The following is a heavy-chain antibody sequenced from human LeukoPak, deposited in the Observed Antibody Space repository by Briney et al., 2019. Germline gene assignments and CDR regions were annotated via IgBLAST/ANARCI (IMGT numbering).Heavy chain of an antibody. CDR1: GGSISSYY. D-gene: IGHD1-14*01. Sequence: SETLSLTCSVSGGSISSYYRFWIRQPPGKGLEWIGSVFHSGNTNYNPSLKSRVTISVDTSKNQFSLKLSSVTAADTAVYYCATSDIVTGTTYYFDYWGQGTLTIVSS. V-gene: IGHV4-59*01. J-gene: IGHJ4*02. CDR2: VFHSGNT. CDR3: ATSDIVTGTTYYFDY.